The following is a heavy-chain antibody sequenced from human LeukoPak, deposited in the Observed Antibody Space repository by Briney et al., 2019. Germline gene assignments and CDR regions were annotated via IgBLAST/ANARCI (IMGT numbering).Heavy chain of an antibody. J-gene: IGHJ5*02. CDR3: AKDRRTDYDDYDWFDP. CDR1: GFTFSSYA. Sequence: GGSLRLSCAASGFTFSSYAMSWVRQAPGKGLEWVSAISGSGGSTYYADSVKGRFTISRDNSKNTLYLQMNSLRAEDTAVYYCAKDRRTDYDDYDWFDPWGQGTLVTVSS. CDR2: ISGSGGST. V-gene: IGHV3-23*01. D-gene: IGHD4-17*01.